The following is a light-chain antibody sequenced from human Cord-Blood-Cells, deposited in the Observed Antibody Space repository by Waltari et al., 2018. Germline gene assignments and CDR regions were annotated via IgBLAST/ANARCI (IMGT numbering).Light chain of an antibody. J-gene: IGKJ1*01. CDR3: QQSYSTPRT. CDR1: QSISSH. CDR2: AAS. Sequence: DIQMTQSPSSLSASVGDRVPITCRASQSISSHLNWYQQKPGKAPKLLIYAASSLQSGVPSRFSGSGSGTDVTLTISSLQPEDFATYYCQQSYSTPRTFGQGTKVEIK. V-gene: IGKV1-39*01.